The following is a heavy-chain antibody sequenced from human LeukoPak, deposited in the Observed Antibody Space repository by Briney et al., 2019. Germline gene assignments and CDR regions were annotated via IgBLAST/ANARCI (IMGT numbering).Heavy chain of an antibody. V-gene: IGHV3-21*01. CDR1: GFTFSSYS. Sequence: SGGSLRLSCAASGFTFSSYSMNWVRQAPGKGLEWVAHISSRSNYIYYADSLKGRFTISRDNAKNSLYLQMNSLRAEDTAVYYCAREVSLGYFDYWGQGTLVTVSS. CDR2: ISSRSNYI. CDR3: AREVSLGYFDY. J-gene: IGHJ4*02.